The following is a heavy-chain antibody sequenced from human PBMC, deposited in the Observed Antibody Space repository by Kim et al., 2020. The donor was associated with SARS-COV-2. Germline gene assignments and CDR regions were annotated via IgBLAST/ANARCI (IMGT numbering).Heavy chain of an antibody. D-gene: IGHD3-10*01. Sequence: KGRFTISRDNSKNTLYLQMNSLRAEDTAVYYCARDAYYGSGSRVSFLFDYWGQGTLVTVSS. CDR3: ARDAYYGSGSRVSFLFDY. V-gene: IGHV3-30*07. J-gene: IGHJ4*02.